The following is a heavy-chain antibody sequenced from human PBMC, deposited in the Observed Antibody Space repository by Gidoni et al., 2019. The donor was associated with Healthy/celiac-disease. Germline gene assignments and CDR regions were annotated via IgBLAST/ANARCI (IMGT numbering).Heavy chain of an antibody. CDR2: FSGSGGST. V-gene: IGHV3-23*01. Sequence: EVQLLESGGGLVKPGGSLRLSCAASGLPFSSYAMSWVRQAPGKGLEWVSAFSGSGGSTYYADSVKGRFTISRDNSKNTLYLQMNSLRAEDTAVYYCAKDGGSHNYYYYGMDVWGQGTTVTVSS. J-gene: IGHJ6*02. D-gene: IGHD1-26*01. CDR3: AKDGGSHNYYYYGMDV. CDR1: GLPFSSYA.